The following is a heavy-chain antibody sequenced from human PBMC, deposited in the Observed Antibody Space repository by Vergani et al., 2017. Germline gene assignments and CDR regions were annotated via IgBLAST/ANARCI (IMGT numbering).Heavy chain of an antibody. Sequence: QVQLVQSGAEVKKPGSSVKVSCKASGGTFSSYAISWVRQAPEQGLEWMGGSIPIFGTANYAQKFQGRVTFTADESTSTAYMELSSLRSEDTAVYFCAGGNLYSSGRLLFDYWGQGTLVTVSS. CDR2: SIPIFGTA. CDR3: AGGNLYSSGRLLFDY. J-gene: IGHJ4*02. D-gene: IGHD6-19*01. V-gene: IGHV1-69*01. CDR1: GGTFSSYA.